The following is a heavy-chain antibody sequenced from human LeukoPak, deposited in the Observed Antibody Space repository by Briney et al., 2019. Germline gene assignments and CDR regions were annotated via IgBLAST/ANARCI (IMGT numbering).Heavy chain of an antibody. D-gene: IGHD6-19*01. CDR1: GGSISSSSYY. CDR2: IYYSGST. J-gene: IGHJ4*02. CDR3: ARDQWLVTGFDY. Sequence: TSETLSLTCTVSGGSISSSSYYWGWIRQPPGKGLEWIGSIYYSGSTYYNPSLKSRVTISVDTSKNQFSLKLSSVTAADTAVYYCARDQWLVTGFDYWGQGTLVTVSS. V-gene: IGHV4-39*07.